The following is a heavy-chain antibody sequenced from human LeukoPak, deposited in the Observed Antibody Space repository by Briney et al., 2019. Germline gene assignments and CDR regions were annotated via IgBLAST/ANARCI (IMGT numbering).Heavy chain of an antibody. CDR1: DNLFSTYY. Sequence: PSETLSLTCIVSDNLFSTYYWSWIRQSPGKGLEWIGYIYYTGSTTYNPSLKSRVTMLVDTSKNHFSLRLSSVTAADTAVYYCARGFYSYASGRNPYYFDSWGQGALVVVSS. CDR2: IYYTGST. V-gene: IGHV4-59*01. J-gene: IGHJ4*02. D-gene: IGHD3-10*01. CDR3: ARGFYSYASGRNPYYFDS.